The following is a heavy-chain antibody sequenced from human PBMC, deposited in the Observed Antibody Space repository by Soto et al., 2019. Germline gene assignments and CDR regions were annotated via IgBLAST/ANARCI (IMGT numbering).Heavy chain of an antibody. CDR1: GGTFSSYA. V-gene: IGHV1-69*13. D-gene: IGHD6-19*01. Sequence: SVKVSCKASGGTFSSYAISWVRQAPGQELEWMGGIIPIFGTANYAQKFQGRVTITADESTSTAYMELSSLRSEGTAVYYCARDWYSSGPFDPWGQGTLVTVSS. J-gene: IGHJ5*02. CDR2: IIPIFGTA. CDR3: ARDWYSSGPFDP.